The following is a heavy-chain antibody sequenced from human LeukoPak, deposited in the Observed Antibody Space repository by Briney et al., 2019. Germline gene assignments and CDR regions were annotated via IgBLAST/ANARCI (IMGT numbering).Heavy chain of an antibody. CDR2: IYTSGST. Sequence: SQTLSLTCTVSGGSISSGSYYWSWIRQPAGKGLEWIGRIYTSGSTNYNPSLKSRVTISVDTSKNQFSLKLSSVTAADTAVYYCRICSSWYGELDFDYWGQGTLVTVSS. V-gene: IGHV4-61*02. CDR1: GGSISSGSYY. J-gene: IGHJ4*02. CDR3: RICSSWYGELDFDY. D-gene: IGHD6-13*01.